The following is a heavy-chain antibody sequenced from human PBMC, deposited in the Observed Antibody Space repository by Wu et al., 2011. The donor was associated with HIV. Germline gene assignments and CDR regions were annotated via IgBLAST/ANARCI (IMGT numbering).Heavy chain of an antibody. CDR3: ASDSGHISGSVTPGSEGGAFDL. D-gene: IGHD6-19*01. J-gene: IGHJ3*01. CDR1: GYTLTELS. Sequence: QVQLVQSGAEVKKPGASVKVSCKVSGYTLTELSMHWVRQASGKGLEWMGGFDPEDGETIYAQKFQGRVTMTEDTSTDTAYMELSSLRSEDTAVYYCASDSGHISGSVTPGSEGGAFDLWGQGTTATVVF. V-gene: IGHV1-24*01. CDR2: FDPEDGET.